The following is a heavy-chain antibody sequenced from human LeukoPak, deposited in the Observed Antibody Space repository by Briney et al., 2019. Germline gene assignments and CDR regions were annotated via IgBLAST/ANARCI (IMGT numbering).Heavy chain of an antibody. Sequence: ASVKVSCKASGYTFTSYDINWVRQATGQGLEWMGWMNPNSGNTGYAQKFQGRVTMTRDTSISTAYMELSRLRSDDTAVYYCADSWSPFHFQHWGQGTLVTVSS. J-gene: IGHJ1*01. CDR3: ADSWSPFHFQH. V-gene: IGHV1-8*01. CDR1: GYTFTSYD. CDR2: MNPNSGNT. D-gene: IGHD6-13*01.